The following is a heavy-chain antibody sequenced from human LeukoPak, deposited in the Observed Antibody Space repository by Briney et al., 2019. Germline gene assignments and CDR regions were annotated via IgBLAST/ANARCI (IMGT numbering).Heavy chain of an antibody. J-gene: IGHJ4*02. CDR1: GGTFSSYA. V-gene: IGHV1-69*13. CDR2: IIPIFGTA. Sequence: PAASVKVSCKASGGTFSSYAISWVRQAPGQGLEWMGGIIPIFGTANYAQKFQGRVTITADESTSTAYMELSSLRSEDTAVYYCARGGGRIELDYFDYWGQGTLVTVSS. CDR3: ARGGGRIELDYFDY. D-gene: IGHD2-15*01.